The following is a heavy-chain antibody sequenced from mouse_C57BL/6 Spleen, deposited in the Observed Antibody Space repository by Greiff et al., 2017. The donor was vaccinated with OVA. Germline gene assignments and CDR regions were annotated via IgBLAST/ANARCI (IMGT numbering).Heavy chain of an antibody. CDR3: ARGGRGFAY. V-gene: IGHV1-50*01. CDR1: GYTFPSYW. J-gene: IGHJ3*01. Sequence: QVQLKESGAELVKPGASVKLSCKASGYTFPSYWMQWVKQRPGQGLEWIGEIDPSDSYTNYNQKFKGKATLTVDTSSSTAYMQLSSLTSEDSAVYYCARGGRGFAYWGQGTLVTVSA. D-gene: IGHD3-3*01. CDR2: IDPSDSYT.